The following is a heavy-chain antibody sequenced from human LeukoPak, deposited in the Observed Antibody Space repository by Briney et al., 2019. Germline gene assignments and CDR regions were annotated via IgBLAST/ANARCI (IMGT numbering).Heavy chain of an antibody. V-gene: IGHV3-11*01. CDR1: GFTFSDYY. Sequence: PAGSLRLSCAVSGFTFSDYYMSWIRQAPGKGLEWVSYISSSGSTIYYADSVKGRFTIPRDNAKNSLYLQTNSLRAADTAVYYCARDRGRIAVAGTYYGMDVWGQGATVTVSS. J-gene: IGHJ6*02. CDR3: ARDRGRIAVAGTYYGMDV. D-gene: IGHD6-19*01. CDR2: ISSSGSTI.